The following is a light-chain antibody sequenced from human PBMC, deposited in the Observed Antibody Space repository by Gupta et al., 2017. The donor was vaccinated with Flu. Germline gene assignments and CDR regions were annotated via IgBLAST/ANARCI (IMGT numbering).Light chain of an antibody. CDR1: SLGSYH. V-gene: IGLV3-19*01. J-gene: IGLJ2*01. CDR3: NCRDSSGSHPVV. Sequence: QTVRITCQADSLGSYHASWYQQKPGQAPVLVFYGKDNRPSGIPDRFSVSRSGDTASLTITGARAEDEADYYCNCRDSSGSHPVVFGGGTKLTVL. CDR2: GKD.